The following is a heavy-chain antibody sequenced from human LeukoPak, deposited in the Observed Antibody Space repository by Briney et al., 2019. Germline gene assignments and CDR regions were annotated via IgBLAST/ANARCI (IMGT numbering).Heavy chain of an antibody. V-gene: IGHV4-34*01. CDR1: SGSFSGYY. CDR2: INHSGST. D-gene: IGHD1-26*01. J-gene: IGHJ6*03. Sequence: SETLSLTCAVYSGSFSGYYWSWIRQPPGKGLKWIGEINHSGSTNYNPSLKSRVTISVDTSKNQFSLKLSSVTAADTAVYYCARYVWSGSYYYYYYYIDVWGKGTTVTVSS. CDR3: ARYVWSGSYYYYYYYIDV.